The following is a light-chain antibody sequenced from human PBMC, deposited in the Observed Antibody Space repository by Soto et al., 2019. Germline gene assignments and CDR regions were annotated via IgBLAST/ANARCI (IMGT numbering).Light chain of an antibody. J-gene: IGKJ4*01. CDR2: AAS. Sequence: DIQMTQSPSSLSASVGDRVIITCRASQSIRLYLNWYQQKPGQAPNLLIYAASNLQSGVSSRFSGSGSGTDFTLIISSLQPEDFAIDYCQQSYTTPLTFGGGTKVEIK. CDR1: QSIRLY. CDR3: QQSYTTPLT. V-gene: IGKV1-39*01.